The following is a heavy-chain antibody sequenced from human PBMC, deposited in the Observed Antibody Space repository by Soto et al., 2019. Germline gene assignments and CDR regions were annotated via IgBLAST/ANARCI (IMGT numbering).Heavy chain of an antibody. V-gene: IGHV3-74*01. CDR2: IKSDGSST. Sequence: GGSLRLSCAASGFTFSSYWMHWVRQGPGKGLVWVSRIKSDGSSTSYADSVKGRFTIFRDNAKNTLFLQMNSLIAEDTAVYYCARLGAPDKYGLDVWGQGTTVTVSS. CDR3: ARLGAPDKYGLDV. J-gene: IGHJ6*02. D-gene: IGHD1-26*01. CDR1: GFTFSSYW.